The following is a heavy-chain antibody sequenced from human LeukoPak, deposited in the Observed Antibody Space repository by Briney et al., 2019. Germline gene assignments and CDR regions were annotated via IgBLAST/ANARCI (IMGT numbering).Heavy chain of an antibody. J-gene: IGHJ4*02. V-gene: IGHV3-23*01. CDR1: GFTFSSYA. D-gene: IGHD3-10*01. CDR2: ISGSGGST. Sequence: PGGSLRLSCAASGFTFSSYAMSWVRQAPGKGLEWVSAISGSGGSTYYADSVKGRFIISRDNSKNTLYLQMNSLRAEDTAVYYCAKDLDGSGSADNWGQGTLVTVSS. CDR3: AKDLDGSGSADN.